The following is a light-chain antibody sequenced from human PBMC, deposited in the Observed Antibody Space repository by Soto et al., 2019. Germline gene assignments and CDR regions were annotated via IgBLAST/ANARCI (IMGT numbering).Light chain of an antibody. J-gene: IGKJ2*01. CDR1: QSVSSN. Sequence: EIVMTQSPATLSVSPGERATLSCRASQSVSSNLAWYQQKPGQAPRLLIYGASTRATGIPARFSGSGSGTELTLTISSLKYEAFAVSYCQHYNHWYTFGQGTKVDIQ. CDR2: GAS. V-gene: IGKV3-15*01. CDR3: QHYNHWYT.